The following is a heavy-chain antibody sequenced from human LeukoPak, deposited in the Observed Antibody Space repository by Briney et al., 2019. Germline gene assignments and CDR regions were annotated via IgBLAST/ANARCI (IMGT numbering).Heavy chain of an antibody. D-gene: IGHD3-22*01. V-gene: IGHV3-7*01. CDR3: ARDHFYYYDSSGYYPVVDY. CDR2: IKQDGSEK. CDR1: GFTFSNYW. J-gene: IGHJ4*02. Sequence: PGGSLRLSCAASGFTFSNYWMSWVSQAPGKGLEWVANIKQDGSEKYYVDSVKGRLTISRDNAKNSLYLQMNSLRAEDTAVYYCARDHFYYYDSSGYYPVVDYWGQGILVTVSS.